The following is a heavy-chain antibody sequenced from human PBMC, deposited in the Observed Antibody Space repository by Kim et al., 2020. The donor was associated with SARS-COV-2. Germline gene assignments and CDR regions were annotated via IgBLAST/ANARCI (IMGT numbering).Heavy chain of an antibody. J-gene: IGHJ4*02. V-gene: IGHV4-34*01. CDR2: INHSGST. D-gene: IGHD4-17*01. CDR3: ARGVRLQPKTYYFDY. Sequence: SETLSLTCAVYGGSFSGYYWSWIRQPPGKGLEWIGEINHSGSTNYNPSLKSRVTISVDTSKNQFSLKLSSVTAADTAVYYCARGVRLQPKTYYFDYWGQGTLVTVSS. CDR1: GGSFSGYY.